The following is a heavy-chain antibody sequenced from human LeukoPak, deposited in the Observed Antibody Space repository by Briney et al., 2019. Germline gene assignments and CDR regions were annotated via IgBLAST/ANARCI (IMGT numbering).Heavy chain of an antibody. CDR1: GGSISSYY. CDR2: IYYSGST. J-gene: IGHJ4*02. D-gene: IGHD3-3*01. CDR3: ARVRADFWSDPYYSDY. Sequence: SETLSLTCTVSGGSISSYYWSWIRQPPGKGLEWIGYIYYSGSTNYNPSLKSRVTISVDTSKNQFSLKLSSVTAADTAVYYCARVRADFWSDPYYSDYWGQGTLVSVSS. V-gene: IGHV4-59*01.